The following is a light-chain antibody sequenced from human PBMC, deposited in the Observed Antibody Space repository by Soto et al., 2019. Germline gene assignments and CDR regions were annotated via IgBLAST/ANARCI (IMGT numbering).Light chain of an antibody. CDR3: QSNDSSLSGYV. CDR1: TSNIGAGYD. J-gene: IGLJ1*01. Sequence: QSLLTHPPSLSGAPGQRVTISCTGGTSNIGAGYDVHWYQQLPGTAPKLLIYGNSNRPSGAPDRFSGSKSGTSASLAITGLQAEDEGDYYCQSNDSSLSGYVFGTGTKVTVL. V-gene: IGLV1-40*01. CDR2: GNS.